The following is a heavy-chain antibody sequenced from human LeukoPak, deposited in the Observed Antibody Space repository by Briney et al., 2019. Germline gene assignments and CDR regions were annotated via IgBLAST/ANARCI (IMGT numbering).Heavy chain of an antibody. CDR3: ARELRYFDWLASGYYYYMDV. D-gene: IGHD3-9*01. CDR2: MNPNSGGT. J-gene: IGHJ6*03. Sequence: ASVKVSCKASGYTFTSYDINWVRQATGQGLEWMGWMNPNSGGTNYAQKFQGRVTMTRDTSISTAYMELSRLRSDDTAVYYCARELRYFDWLASGYYYYMDVWGKGTTVTIS. CDR1: GYTFTSYD. V-gene: IGHV1-2*02.